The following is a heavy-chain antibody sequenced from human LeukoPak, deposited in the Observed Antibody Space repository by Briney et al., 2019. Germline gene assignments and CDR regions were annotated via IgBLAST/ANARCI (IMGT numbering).Heavy chain of an antibody. V-gene: IGHV1-69*13. CDR3: ARGGDYYDSSGYFLFDY. D-gene: IGHD3-22*01. J-gene: IGHJ4*02. CDR2: IIPIFGTA. CDR1: GYTFTSYD. Sequence: ASVKVSCKASGYTFTSYDINWVRQATGQGLEWMGGIIPIFGTANYAQKFQGRVTITADESTSTAYMELSSLRSEDTAVYYCARGGDYYDSSGYFLFDYWGQGTLVTVSS.